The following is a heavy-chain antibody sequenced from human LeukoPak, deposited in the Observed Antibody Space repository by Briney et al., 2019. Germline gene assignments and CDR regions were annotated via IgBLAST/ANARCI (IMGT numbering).Heavy chain of an antibody. CDR2: IRYDGSNK. CDR3: AKSPHYYGSGSRFDY. J-gene: IGHJ4*02. V-gene: IGHV3-30*02. D-gene: IGHD3-10*01. Sequence: PGGSLRLSCAASGITFSSYGMHWVRQAPGKGLEWVAFIRYDGSNKYYADSVKGRFTISRDNSKNTLYLQMNSLRAEDTAVYYCAKSPHYYGSGSRFDYWGQGTLVTVSS. CDR1: GITFSSYG.